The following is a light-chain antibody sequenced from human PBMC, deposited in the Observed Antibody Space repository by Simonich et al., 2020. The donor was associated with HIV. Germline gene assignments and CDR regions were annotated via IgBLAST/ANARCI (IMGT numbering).Light chain of an antibody. CDR1: QSVLYSSNNKNY. Sequence: DIVMTQSPDSLAVSLGERATINCKSSQSVLYSSNNKNYLVWYQQKPGQPPKLLIYWASTRESGVPDRFSGSGSGTDFTLTISSLQAEDVAVYYCQQYYSDTYTFGQGTKLEIK. J-gene: IGKJ2*01. CDR3: QQYYSDTYT. CDR2: WAS. V-gene: IGKV4-1*01.